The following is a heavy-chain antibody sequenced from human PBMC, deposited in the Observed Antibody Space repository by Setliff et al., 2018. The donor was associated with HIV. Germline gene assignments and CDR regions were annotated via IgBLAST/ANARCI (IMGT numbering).Heavy chain of an antibody. V-gene: IGHV4-39*07. CDR2: IYYSGST. D-gene: IGHD6-19*01. CDR3: AKDIPGPAINSGRIKNWFDP. CDR1: GGSISSSSYY. J-gene: IGHJ5*02. Sequence: SETLSLTCIVSGGSISSSSYYWGWIRQPPGKGLEWIGSIYYSGSTYYNPSLNSRVTISVDPSKTQFSLKLSSVTAADTAVYYCAKDIPGPAINSGRIKNWFDPWGQGTLVTVST.